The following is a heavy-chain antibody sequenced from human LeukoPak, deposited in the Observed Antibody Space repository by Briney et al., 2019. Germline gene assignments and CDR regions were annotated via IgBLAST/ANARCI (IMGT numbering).Heavy chain of an antibody. J-gene: IGHJ3*02. CDR3: ASLDVSSGYSDDAFDI. CDR2: INHSGST. V-gene: IGHV4-34*01. D-gene: IGHD3-22*01. Sequence: SETLSLTCAVYGGSFSGYYWSWLRQPPGKGREWIGEINHSGSTNYNPSLKSRVTISVDTSKNQFSLKLSSVTAADTAVYYCASLDVSSGYSDDAFDIWGQGTMVTVSS. CDR1: GGSFSGYY.